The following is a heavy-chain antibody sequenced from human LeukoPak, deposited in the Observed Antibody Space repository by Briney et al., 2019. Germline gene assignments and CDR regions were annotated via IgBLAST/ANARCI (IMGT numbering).Heavy chain of an antibody. Sequence: PGRSLRLSCAASGFTFSSYGMHWVRQAPGKGLEWVAVIWYDGSKKYYADSVKGRFTISRDNSKNTLYLQMNSLRAEDTAVYYCARQMTPDAFDIWGQGTMVTVSS. J-gene: IGHJ3*02. CDR3: ARQMTPDAFDI. V-gene: IGHV3-33*01. CDR2: IWYDGSKK. CDR1: GFTFSSYG. D-gene: IGHD2-15*01.